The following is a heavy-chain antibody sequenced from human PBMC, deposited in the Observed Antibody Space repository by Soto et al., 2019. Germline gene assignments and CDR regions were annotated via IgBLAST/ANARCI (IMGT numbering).Heavy chain of an antibody. CDR2: ISTYNGNT. J-gene: IGHJ6*02. V-gene: IGHV1-18*04. Sequence: ASVKVSCKASGYTFTSYPISWMRQAPGQGLEWMGWISTYNGNTNYAQKVQGRVTMTTDTSTTTAYMELRSLRSDDTAVYYCARSYCSSTTCYNYYYYGLDVWGQGTTGTVS. D-gene: IGHD2-2*02. CDR1: GYTFTSYP. CDR3: ARSYCSSTTCYNYYYYGLDV.